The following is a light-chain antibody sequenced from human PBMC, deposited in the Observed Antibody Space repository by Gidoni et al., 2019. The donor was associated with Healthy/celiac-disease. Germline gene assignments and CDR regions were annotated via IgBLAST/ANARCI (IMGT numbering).Light chain of an antibody. Sequence: EIVLTQSPATLSLSPGERATLSCRASQSVSSYLAWYQQKPGQAPRLLIYDASNRATGIPARFSGSGSGTDFTLTISRLETEDFAVYYCQQRSNWWTFGQGTKLEIK. J-gene: IGKJ2*01. CDR2: DAS. CDR3: QQRSNWWT. CDR1: QSVSSY. V-gene: IGKV3-11*01.